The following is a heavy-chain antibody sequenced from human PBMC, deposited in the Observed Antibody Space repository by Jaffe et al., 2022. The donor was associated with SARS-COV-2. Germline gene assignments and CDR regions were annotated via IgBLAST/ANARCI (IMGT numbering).Heavy chain of an antibody. CDR3: AREKIGCSGGSCYSSYFDY. CDR2: INSDGSST. Sequence: EVQLVESGGGLVQPGGSLRLSCAASGFTFSSYWMHWVRQAPGKGLVWVSRINSDGSSTSYADSVKGRFTISRDNAKNTLYLQMNSLRAEDTAVYYCAREKIGCSGGSCYSSYFDYWGQGTLVTVSS. V-gene: IGHV3-74*01. J-gene: IGHJ4*02. D-gene: IGHD2-15*01. CDR1: GFTFSSYW.